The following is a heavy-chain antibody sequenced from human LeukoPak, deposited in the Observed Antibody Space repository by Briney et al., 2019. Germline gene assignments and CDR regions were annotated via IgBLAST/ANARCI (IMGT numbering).Heavy chain of an antibody. J-gene: IGHJ4*02. Sequence: ASVKVSCKASGYTFTSYDINWVRQATGQGLEWMGWMNPNSGNTGYAQKFQGGVTMTRNTSISTAYMELSSLRSEDTAVYYCASGSVTIFGVVIMPLDYWGQGTLVTVSS. CDR3: ASGSVTIFGVVIMPLDY. CDR1: GYTFTSYD. V-gene: IGHV1-8*01. CDR2: MNPNSGNT. D-gene: IGHD3-3*01.